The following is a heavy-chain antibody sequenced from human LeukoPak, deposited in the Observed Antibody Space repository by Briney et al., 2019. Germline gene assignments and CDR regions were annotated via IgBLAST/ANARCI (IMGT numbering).Heavy chain of an antibody. D-gene: IGHD4-11*01. CDR3: ARGRVSSSAWYSTYYYYFYMDV. CDR2: IYHTGIT. J-gene: IGHJ6*03. V-gene: IGHV4-59*01. Sequence: SETLSLTCTVYDDSITIYYWSWIRQPPGKGLEGIGYIYHTGITNYNPSLNSRVTISRATSKNHFSLELSSATAANTAVYVCARGRVSSSAWYSTYYYYFYMDVWGKGTTVTVSS. CDR1: DDSITIYY.